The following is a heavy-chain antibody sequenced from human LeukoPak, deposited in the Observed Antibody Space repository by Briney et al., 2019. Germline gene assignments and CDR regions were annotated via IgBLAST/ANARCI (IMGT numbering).Heavy chain of an antibody. Sequence: GGSLRLSCAASGFTFSSYSMNWVRQAPGKGLEWVSSISSSSSYIYYADSVKGRFTISRDNAKNSLYLQMNSLRAGDTAVYYCAREPLLGIVGAKNDAFDIWGQGTMVTVSS. CDR1: GFTFSSYS. CDR2: ISSSSSYI. CDR3: AREPLLGIVGAKNDAFDI. J-gene: IGHJ3*02. D-gene: IGHD1-26*01. V-gene: IGHV3-21*01.